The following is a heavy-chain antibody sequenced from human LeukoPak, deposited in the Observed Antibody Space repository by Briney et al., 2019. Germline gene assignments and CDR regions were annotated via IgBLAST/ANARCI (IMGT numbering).Heavy chain of an antibody. CDR1: GYTFTSYG. J-gene: IGHJ4*02. D-gene: IGHD3-22*01. V-gene: IGHV1-18*01. CDR3: ARDVEMYYDSSAYGDY. Sequence: ASVKVSCKASGYTFTSYGISWVRQAPGQGLEWMGWIRPYNGNTNYAQKLQGRVTMTTDTSTSTAYMELRSLRSDDAAIYYCARDVEMYYDSSAYGDYWGQGTLVTVSS. CDR2: IRPYNGNT.